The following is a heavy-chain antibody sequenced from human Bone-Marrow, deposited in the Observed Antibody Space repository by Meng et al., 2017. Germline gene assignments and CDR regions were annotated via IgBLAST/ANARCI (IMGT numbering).Heavy chain of an antibody. D-gene: IGHD6-19*01. CDR1: GGSISTSGYY. Sequence: QPQLQESGPGLVRPSEALSLTCRVSGGSISTSGYYWGWIRQPPGKGLEWIGGIGHSGFTYYTPSLKSRVTVSIDTSRNQFSLWLTSVTAADTAVYYCVRSSAWVRTGFDPWGQGTLVTVSS. CDR3: VRSSAWVRTGFDP. J-gene: IGHJ5*02. CDR2: IGHSGFT. V-gene: IGHV4-39*01.